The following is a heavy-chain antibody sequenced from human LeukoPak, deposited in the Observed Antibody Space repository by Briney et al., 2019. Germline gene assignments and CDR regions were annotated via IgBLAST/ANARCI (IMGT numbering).Heavy chain of an antibody. CDR3: ARARDRTGGYYYYMDV. CDR1: GDSVSSNSAA. CDR2: TYYRSKWYN. V-gene: IGHV6-1*01. Sequence: SQTLSLTCAISGDSVSSNSAAWNWIRQSPSRGLEWLGRTYYRSKWYNDYAVSVKSRITINPDTSKNQFSLQLNSVTPEDTAVYYCARARDRTGGYYYYMDVWGKGTTVTVSS. D-gene: IGHD1/OR15-1a*01. J-gene: IGHJ6*03.